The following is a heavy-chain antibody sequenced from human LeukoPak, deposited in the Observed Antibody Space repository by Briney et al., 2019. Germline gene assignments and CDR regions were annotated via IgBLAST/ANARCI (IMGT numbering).Heavy chain of an antibody. J-gene: IGHJ6*03. CDR1: GLTNHYW. Sequence: GGPLRLPCTACGLTNHYWLNWVRQSPGKGPEWVANFDRDGAVQHYVEPVKGRFTIARGRAKNSLALPMHSLRAEDTGVYYWTGGSDKVLTGEYSNYVDVWGTGNTVTVSS. V-gene: IGHV3-7*01. D-gene: IGHD4-17*01. CDR3: TGGSDKVLTGEYSNYVDV. CDR2: FDRDGAVQ.